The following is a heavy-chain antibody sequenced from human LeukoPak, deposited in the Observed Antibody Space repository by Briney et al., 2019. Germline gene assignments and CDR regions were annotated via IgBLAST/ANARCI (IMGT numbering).Heavy chain of an antibody. CDR2: ITTSDGNT. D-gene: IGHD4-23*01. CDR1: GFTFSSYT. CDR3: ARGRPHGNDY. V-gene: IGHV3-23*01. Sequence: GGSLRLSCAASGFTFSSYTMSWVRQAPGKGLEWVSTITTSDGNTYYADSVKGRFSISRDNAKNTLYLQMNSLRVEDTAVYYCARGRPHGNDYWGQGTLVTVSS. J-gene: IGHJ4*02.